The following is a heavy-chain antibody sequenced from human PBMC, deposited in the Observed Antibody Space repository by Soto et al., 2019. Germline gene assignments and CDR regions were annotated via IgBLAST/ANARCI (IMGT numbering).Heavy chain of an antibody. Sequence: SETLSLTCTVSGGSISSYYWSWIRQPPGKGLEWIGYIYYSGSTNYNPSLRSRVTISVDTSKNHFSLKLTSVTAADTAVYYCARHDYSDYVNPFDYWGQGALVTVSS. D-gene: IGHD4-17*01. CDR1: GGSISSYY. J-gene: IGHJ4*02. CDR3: ARHDYSDYVNPFDY. V-gene: IGHV4-59*01. CDR2: IYYSGST.